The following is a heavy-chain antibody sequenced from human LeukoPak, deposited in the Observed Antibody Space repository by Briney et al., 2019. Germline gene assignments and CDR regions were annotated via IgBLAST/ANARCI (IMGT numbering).Heavy chain of an antibody. CDR3: ARGGYCSGGSCYFFYGMDA. CDR1: GYTFTSYG. Sequence: ASVKVSCKASGYTFTSYGINWVRQAPGQGLEWMGWISAYNGNTNYAQKLRGSVTMTIDTSTSTAYMELRSLRSDDTAVYYCARGGYCSGGSCYFFYGMDAWGKGTTVTVSS. J-gene: IGHJ6*04. D-gene: IGHD2-15*01. CDR2: ISAYNGNT. V-gene: IGHV1-18*04.